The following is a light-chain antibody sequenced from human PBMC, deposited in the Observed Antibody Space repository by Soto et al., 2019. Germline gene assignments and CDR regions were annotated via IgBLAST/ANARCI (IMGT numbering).Light chain of an antibody. Sequence: EIVLTQSPATLSLSPGERATLSCRASQSVSSYLAWYQQKPGQAPRLLIYDASNRATGIPARFSGSGSGTDFTLTISSLEPEDFAVYYCQQRSNWPWTLGQGNKVEIK. CDR3: QQRSNWPWT. V-gene: IGKV3-11*01. J-gene: IGKJ1*01. CDR1: QSVSSY. CDR2: DAS.